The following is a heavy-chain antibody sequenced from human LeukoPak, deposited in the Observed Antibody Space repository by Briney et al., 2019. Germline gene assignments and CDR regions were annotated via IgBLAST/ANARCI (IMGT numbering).Heavy chain of an antibody. V-gene: IGHV4-34*01. CDR3: ARVVGVPAAIYTVFDY. CDR2: INHSGST. Sequence: SEALSLTCAVYGGSFSGYYWSWIRQPPGKGLEWIGEINHSGSTNYNPSLKSRVTISVDTSKNQFSLKLSSVTAADTAVYYCARVVGVPAAIYTVFDYWGQGTLVTVSS. D-gene: IGHD2-2*02. J-gene: IGHJ4*02. CDR1: GGSFSGYY.